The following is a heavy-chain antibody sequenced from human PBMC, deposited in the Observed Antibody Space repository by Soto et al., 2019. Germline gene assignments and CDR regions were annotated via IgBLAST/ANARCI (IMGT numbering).Heavy chain of an antibody. V-gene: IGHV4-31*03. D-gene: IGHD3-10*01. Sequence: QVQLQESGPGLVKPSQTLSLTCTVSGGSISSGGYYWSWVRQHPGKGLEWIGYIYYSGSTYYNPSLKSRVTISVDTSKNQFSLKLSSVTAADTAVYYCARELRFGEDYYGMDVWGQGTTVTVSS. CDR1: GGSISSGGYY. CDR3: ARELRFGEDYYGMDV. CDR2: IYYSGST. J-gene: IGHJ6*02.